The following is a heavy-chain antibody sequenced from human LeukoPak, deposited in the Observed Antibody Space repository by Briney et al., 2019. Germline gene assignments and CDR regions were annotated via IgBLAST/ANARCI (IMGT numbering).Heavy chain of an antibody. J-gene: IGHJ6*03. CDR3: ARDHRPEIQYFYMDV. V-gene: IGHV3-33*01. Sequence: PGGSLRLSCAASGFSLSNYGMHWVRQAPGKGLEWVAALLYDGNTKHYADSVKGRFTISRDISKNTFYLQMNSLTAEDTAVYYCARDHRPEIQYFYMDVWGEGTPVAVSS. CDR2: LLYDGNTK. D-gene: IGHD1-14*01. CDR1: GFSLSNYG.